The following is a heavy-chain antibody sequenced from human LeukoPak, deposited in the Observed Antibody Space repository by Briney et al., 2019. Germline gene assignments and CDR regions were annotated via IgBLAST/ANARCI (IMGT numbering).Heavy chain of an antibody. CDR1: GGSISSSSYY. V-gene: IGHV4-39*06. CDR3: ASGYCSSTSCDGHSQRTFDY. Sequence: NPSETLSLTCTVSGGSISSSSYYWGWIRQPPGKGLEWIGHIYYSGNTNYNPSLKSRVTISVDTSKNQFPLKLSSVTAADTAVYYCASGYCSSTSCDGHSQRTFDYWGQGTLVTVSS. J-gene: IGHJ4*02. D-gene: IGHD2-2*03. CDR2: IYYSGNT.